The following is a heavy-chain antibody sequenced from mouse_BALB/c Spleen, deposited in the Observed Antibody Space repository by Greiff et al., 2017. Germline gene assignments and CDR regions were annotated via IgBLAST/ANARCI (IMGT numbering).Heavy chain of an antibody. CDR3: TRTFYRYEDAMDY. CDR1: GYTFTSYW. Sequence: EVQLQQSGTVLARPGASVKMSCKASGYTFTSYWMHWVKQRPGQGLEWIGAIYPGNSDTSYNQKFKGKAKLTAVTSTSTAYMELSSLTNEDSAVYYCTRTFYRYEDAMDYWGQGTSVTVSS. J-gene: IGHJ4*01. CDR2: IYPGNSDT. V-gene: IGHV1-5*01. D-gene: IGHD2-14*01.